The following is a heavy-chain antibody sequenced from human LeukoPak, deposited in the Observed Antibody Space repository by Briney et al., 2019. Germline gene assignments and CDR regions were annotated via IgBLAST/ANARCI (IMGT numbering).Heavy chain of an antibody. V-gene: IGHV4-59*01. CDR2: IYYSGST. D-gene: IGHD1-7*01. J-gene: IGHJ4*02. CDR1: GGSISSYY. CDR3: ARGSRELYYFDY. Sequence: SETLSLTCTVSGGSISSYYWSWIRHPPGKGLEWIGYIYYSGSTKYNPSLKSRVTISVDASKTQFSLKLNSVTAADTAVYYCARGSRELYYFDYWGQGTLVTVS.